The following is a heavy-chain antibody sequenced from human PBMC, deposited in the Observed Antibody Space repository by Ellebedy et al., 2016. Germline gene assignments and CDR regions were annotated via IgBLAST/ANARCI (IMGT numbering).Heavy chain of an antibody. V-gene: IGHV3-33*01. CDR1: GFTFSSYG. D-gene: IGHD4-23*01. Sequence: GGSLRLXCAASGFTFSSYGMHWVRQAPGKGLEWVAVIWYDGSNKYYADSVKGRFTISRDNSKNTLYLQMNSLRDEDTAVYYCARTDSVTTVLTPLFDYWGQGTLVTVSS. CDR2: IWYDGSNK. CDR3: ARTDSVTTVLTPLFDY. J-gene: IGHJ4*02.